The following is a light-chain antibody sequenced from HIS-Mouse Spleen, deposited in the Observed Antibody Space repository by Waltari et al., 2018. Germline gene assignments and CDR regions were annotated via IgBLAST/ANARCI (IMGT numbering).Light chain of an antibody. J-gene: IGLJ1*01. CDR3: SSYAGSNNYV. CDR2: EVS. V-gene: IGLV2-8*01. CDR1: SSDVGGYNY. Sequence: QSALTQPPSASGSPGQSVTTSCPGPSSDVGGYNYVSWYQQHPGKALKLMIYEVSKRPSGVPDRFSGSKSGNTASLTVSGLQAEDEADYYCSSYAGSNNYVFGTGTKVTVL.